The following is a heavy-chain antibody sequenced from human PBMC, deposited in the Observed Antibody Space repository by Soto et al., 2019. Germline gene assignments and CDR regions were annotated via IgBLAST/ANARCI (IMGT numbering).Heavy chain of an antibody. CDR3: ARAGLDYYDSSGYSEAFDI. V-gene: IGHV4-4*02. J-gene: IGHJ3*02. D-gene: IGHD3-22*01. Sequence: QVQLQESGPGLVKPSGTLSLTCAVSGGSISSSNWWSWVRQPPGKGLEWIGEIYHSGSTNYNPSLKSRVTISVDKSKNQFSLKLSSVTAADTAVYYCARAGLDYYDSSGYSEAFDIWGQGTMVTVSS. CDR2: IYHSGST. CDR1: GGSISSSNW.